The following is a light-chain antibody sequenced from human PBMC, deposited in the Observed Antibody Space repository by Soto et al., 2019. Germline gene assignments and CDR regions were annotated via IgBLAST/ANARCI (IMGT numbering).Light chain of an antibody. Sequence: DIQMTQSPSPLSASVGDRVTITCRASQSISSWVGWYQQKPGKAPKLLIYKASSLESGVPSRFSGSGSGTEFTLTISSLQPDDFATYSCQQYNSYSRTFGQGTKVDIK. CDR3: QQYNSYSRT. V-gene: IGKV1-5*03. CDR2: KAS. CDR1: QSISSW. J-gene: IGKJ1*01.